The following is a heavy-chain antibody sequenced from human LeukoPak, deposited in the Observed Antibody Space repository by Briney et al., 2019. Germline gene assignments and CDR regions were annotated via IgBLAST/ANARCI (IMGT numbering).Heavy chain of an antibody. CDR1: GGSLSSYY. D-gene: IGHD1-26*01. J-gene: IGHJ5*02. CDR3: ATTARYRLNWFDP. V-gene: IGHV4-34*01. CDR2: INHSGST. Sequence: SETLSLTCTVSGGSLSSYYWSWLRQPPGKGLEWIGEINHSGSTNYNPSLKSRVTISVDTSKNQFSLKLSSVTAADTAVYYCATTARYRLNWFDPWGQGTLVTVSS.